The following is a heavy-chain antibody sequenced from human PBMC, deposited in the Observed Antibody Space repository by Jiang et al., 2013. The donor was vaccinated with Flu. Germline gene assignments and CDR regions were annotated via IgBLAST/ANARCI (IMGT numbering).Heavy chain of an antibody. Sequence: ESGAEVKQPGASVKVSCKVSGDTFSELSMHWVRQGPGEGLEWMGGFHPDDTEPNYAQKFEGRLTLTADTSTDTAYMELKSLTSEDTAIYYCVTLWGLDYWGQGTLVTVSS. CDR1: GDTFSELS. J-gene: IGHJ4*02. CDR3: VTLWGLDY. CDR2: FHPDDTEP. D-gene: IGHD7-27*01. V-gene: IGHV1-24*01.